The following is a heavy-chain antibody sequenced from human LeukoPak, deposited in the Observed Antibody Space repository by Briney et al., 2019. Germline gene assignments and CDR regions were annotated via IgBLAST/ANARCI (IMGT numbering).Heavy chain of an antibody. CDR3: VREESGGYFDY. V-gene: IGHV1-46*01. CDR1: GYTFTNYL. D-gene: IGHD2-8*02. J-gene: IGHJ4*02. Sequence: ASAKVSCKASGYTFTNYLLHWVRQAPGQGLEWVGRIIPGGGSTNYAQKFRDRVTMTRDTSTSTVYMELSSLRSEDTAVYHCVREESGGYFDYWGLGTLVTVSS. CDR2: IIPGGGST.